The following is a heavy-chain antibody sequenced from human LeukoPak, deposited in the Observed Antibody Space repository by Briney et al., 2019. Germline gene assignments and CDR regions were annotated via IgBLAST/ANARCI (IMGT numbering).Heavy chain of an antibody. J-gene: IGHJ4*02. CDR2: ISSSSSYI. D-gene: IGHD2-21*01. CDR3: ARDSDWVDY. Sequence: PGGSLRLSCAVSGFIVSSHYMNWVRQAPGKGLEWVSSISSSSSYIYYADSVKGRFTISRDNAKNSLYLQMNSLRAEDTAVYYCARDSDWVDYWGQGTLVTVSS. CDR1: GFIVSSHY. V-gene: IGHV3-21*01.